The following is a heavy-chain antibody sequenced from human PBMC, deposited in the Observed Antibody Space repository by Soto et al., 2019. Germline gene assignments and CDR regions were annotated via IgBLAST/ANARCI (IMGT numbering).Heavy chain of an antibody. CDR2: IYPSNSDT. J-gene: IGHJ4*02. D-gene: IGHD3-22*01. CDR1: GDTFTTSW. CDR3: ARRDNSGFPDY. V-gene: IGHV5-51*01. Sequence: HGESLKISCKASGDTFTTSWIGWVRQMPGKGLEWLGSIYPSNSDTRYSPSFQGQVTLSADKSISTAYLQWSSLKASDTAMYYCARRDNSGFPDYWGQGTLVTVSS.